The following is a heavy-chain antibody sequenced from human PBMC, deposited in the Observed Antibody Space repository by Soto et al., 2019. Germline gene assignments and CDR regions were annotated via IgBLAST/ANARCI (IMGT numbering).Heavy chain of an antibody. Sequence: QVQLVQSGAEVKKPGASVKVSCKASGYTFTSYGISWVRQAPGQGLEWMGWISAYNGNTNYAQKLQGRVTMTTDTSTSTAYKELRRLRSDDTAVYYCARDDNGNYNYYYGMDVWGQGTTVTVSS. CDR3: ARDDNGNYNYYYGMDV. CDR2: ISAYNGNT. V-gene: IGHV1-18*01. D-gene: IGHD1-20*01. J-gene: IGHJ6*02. CDR1: GYTFTSYG.